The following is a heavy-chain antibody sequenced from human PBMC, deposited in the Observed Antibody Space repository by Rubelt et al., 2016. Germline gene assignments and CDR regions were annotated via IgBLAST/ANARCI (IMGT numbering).Heavy chain of an antibody. V-gene: IGHV1-18*01. Sequence: TFTNYGISWVRQAPGQGLEWMGWISTYNDKTNYPQKFQGRVSMTTDSSTNTAYMELRSLRSDDTAVYYCARGYFDSTGDFDYWGQGTLVTVSS. CDR2: ISTYNDKT. CDR1: TFTNYG. D-gene: IGHD3-22*01. CDR3: ARGYFDSTGDFDY. J-gene: IGHJ4*02.